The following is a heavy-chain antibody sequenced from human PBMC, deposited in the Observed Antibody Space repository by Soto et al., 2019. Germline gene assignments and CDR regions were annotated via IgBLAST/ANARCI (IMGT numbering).Heavy chain of an antibody. J-gene: IGHJ4*02. D-gene: IGHD6-19*01. CDR2: IWYDGSNK. CDR3: AREWSSGPNDY. CDR1: GFTFSSYG. V-gene: IGHV3-33*01. Sequence: GGSLRLSCAASGFTFSSYGMHWVRQAPGKGLEWVSVIWYDGSNKYYADSVKGRFTISRDNSKSTLYLQMNSLRAEDTAVYYCAREWSSGPNDYWGQGTLVTVSS.